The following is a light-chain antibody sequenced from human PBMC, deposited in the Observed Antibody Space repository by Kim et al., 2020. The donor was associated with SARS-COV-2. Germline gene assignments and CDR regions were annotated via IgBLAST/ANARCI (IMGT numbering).Light chain of an antibody. V-gene: IGKV3D-15*03. CDR1: QSVSSN. J-gene: IGKJ2*01. CDR3: QQYNNWPPEDT. CDR2: GAS. Sequence: EIVMTQSPATLSVSPGERATLSCRASQSVSSNLAWYQQKPGQAPRLLIYGASIRATGIPARFSGSGSGTEFTLTISILQSEDFAVYYCQQYNNWPPEDTFGQGTKLEI.